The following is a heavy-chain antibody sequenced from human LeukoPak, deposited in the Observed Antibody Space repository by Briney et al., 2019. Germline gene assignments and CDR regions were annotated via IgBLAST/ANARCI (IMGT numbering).Heavy chain of an antibody. CDR1: GYTLKTYG. Sequence: GASVKVSCKASGYTLKTYGISWVRQAPGQGLEWMGWISGYNGNTKFAQNFQGRVTMTTDTSTNTAHTELRSLKSDDTAVYYCATGSITMTRGVTYFYYGMDVWGQGTTVTVSS. D-gene: IGHD3-22*01. CDR2: ISGYNGNT. CDR3: ATGSITMTRGVTYFYYGMDV. V-gene: IGHV1-18*01. J-gene: IGHJ6*02.